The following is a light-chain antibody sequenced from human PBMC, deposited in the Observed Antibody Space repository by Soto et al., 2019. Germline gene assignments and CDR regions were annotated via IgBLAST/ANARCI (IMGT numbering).Light chain of an antibody. V-gene: IGKV3-20*01. J-gene: IGKJ4*01. CDR3: EQHGTSPV. Sequence: EVVLTQSPGTLSLSPGERATLSCRASQAVSSILLAWYQQKPGQAPRLLIYGASSRATGIPYMFSRSGSGTAFTLSVSRLGPEDFAVYYCEQHGTSPVFGGGTKVDIK. CDR2: GAS. CDR1: QAVSSIL.